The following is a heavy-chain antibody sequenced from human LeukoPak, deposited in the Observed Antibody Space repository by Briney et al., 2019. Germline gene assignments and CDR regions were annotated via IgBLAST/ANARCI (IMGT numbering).Heavy chain of an antibody. CDR1: GFTFSSYA. CDR2: INRDGSST. V-gene: IGHV3-74*01. J-gene: IGHJ4*02. D-gene: IGHD3-3*01. CDR3: ARDFRFLDDY. Sequence: GGSLRLSCAASGFTFSSYAMSWVRQAPGKGLVWVSHINRDGSSTSYADSVKGRFTISRDNGKNTLYLQMNSLRAEDTAVYYCARDFRFLDDYWGQGTLVTVSS.